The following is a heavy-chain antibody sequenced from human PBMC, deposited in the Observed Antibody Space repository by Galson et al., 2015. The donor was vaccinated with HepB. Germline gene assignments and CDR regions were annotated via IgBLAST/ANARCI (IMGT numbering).Heavy chain of an antibody. CDR3: AKHMCRTAKCSTYAYYMAV. J-gene: IGHJ6*03. V-gene: IGHV3-23*01. CDR2: ITGSGGST. D-gene: IGHD2-21*02. Sequence: SLRLSCAASGFTFSSYSMSWVRQAPGKGLVWVSSITGSGGSTYYADSVKGRFTISSDNSKSTLYLQVDSLRAEDTAVYYCAKHMCRTAKCSTYAYYMAVGGKETTATVSS. CDR1: GFTFSSYS.